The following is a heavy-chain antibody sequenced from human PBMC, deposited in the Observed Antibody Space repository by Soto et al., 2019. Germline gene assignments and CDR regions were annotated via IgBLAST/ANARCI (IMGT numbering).Heavy chain of an antibody. CDR2: ISSSSSYI. CDR3: ARGGSSWCFDY. CDR1: GFTFSSYS. D-gene: IGHD6-13*01. V-gene: IGHV3-21*01. Sequence: EVQLVESGGGLVKPGGSLRLSCAASGFTFSSYSMNWVRQAPGKGLEWVSSISSSSSYIYYADSVKGRFTISRDNAKNSLCLQMNSLRAEDTAVYYCARGGSSWCFDYWGQGTLVTVSS. J-gene: IGHJ4*02.